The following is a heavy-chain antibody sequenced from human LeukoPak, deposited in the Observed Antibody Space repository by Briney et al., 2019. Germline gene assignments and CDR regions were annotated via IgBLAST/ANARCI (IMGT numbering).Heavy chain of an antibody. CDR3: ASYYDYVWGSYRYTVDY. CDR1: GGSISSGSYY. J-gene: IGHJ4*02. CDR2: IYTSGST. D-gene: IGHD3-16*02. Sequence: SETLSLTCTVSGGSISSGSYYWSWIRQPAGKGLEWIGRIYTSGSTNYNPSLKSRVTISVDTSKNQFSLKLSSVTAADTAVYYCASYYDYVWGSYRYTVDYWGQGTLVTVSS. V-gene: IGHV4-61*02.